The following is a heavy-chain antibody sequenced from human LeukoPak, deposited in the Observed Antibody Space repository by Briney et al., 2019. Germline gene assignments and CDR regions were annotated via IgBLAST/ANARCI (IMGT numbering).Heavy chain of an antibody. CDR3: ARHASWFGP. CDR1: GGSISGYF. V-gene: IGHV4-59*08. CDR2: IHYTGST. Sequence: KPSETLSLTCTVSGGSISGYFWSWIRQPPGKGLEWIGHIHYTGSTNYNPSHQSRVTISVDTSKKQFSLKLNSVTAADTAVYYCARHASWFGPWGQGTLVTVSS. J-gene: IGHJ5*02.